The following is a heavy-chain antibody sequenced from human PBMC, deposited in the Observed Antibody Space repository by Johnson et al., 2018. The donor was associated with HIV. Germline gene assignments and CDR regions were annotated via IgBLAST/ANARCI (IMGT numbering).Heavy chain of an antibody. J-gene: IGHJ3*02. Sequence: QVQLVESGGGVVKPGRSLRLSCAASGFTFSSYAMHWVRQTPGKGLEWVAVISYDGSNKYYADSVKGRFTISRDTSKNTLYLQMNSLRAEDTAVYYCARTQVVYAHFDIWGQGTMVTVSS. CDR3: ARTQVVYAHFDI. CDR1: GFTFSSYA. CDR2: ISYDGSNK. V-gene: IGHV3-30-3*01. D-gene: IGHD2-8*02.